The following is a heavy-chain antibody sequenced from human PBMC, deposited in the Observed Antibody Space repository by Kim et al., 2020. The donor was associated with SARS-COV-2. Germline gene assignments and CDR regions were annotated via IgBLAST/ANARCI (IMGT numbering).Heavy chain of an antibody. CDR1: GGSVSSGSYY. J-gene: IGHJ6*01. CDR2: IYYSGST. V-gene: IGHV4-61*01. CDR3: ARESNFYCSSTSGYGM. Sequence: SETLSLTCTVSGGSVSSGSYYWSWIRQPPGKGLEWIGYIYYSGSTNYNPSLKSRVTISVDTSKNQFSLKLSSVTAADTAVYYCARESNFYCSSTSGYGM. D-gene: IGHD2-2*01.